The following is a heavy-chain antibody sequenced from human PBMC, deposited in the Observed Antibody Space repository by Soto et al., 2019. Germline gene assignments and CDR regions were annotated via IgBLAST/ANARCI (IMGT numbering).Heavy chain of an antibody. D-gene: IGHD3-3*01. CDR1: GFTFSSYG. Sequence: QVQLVESGGGVVQPGRSLRLSCAASGFTFSSYGMHWVRQAPGKGLEWVVVISYDGSNKYYADSVKGRFTISRDNSKNTLYLQMNSLRAEDTAVYYCAKDYESGYGYWGQGTLVTVSS. CDR2: ISYDGSNK. V-gene: IGHV3-30*18. J-gene: IGHJ4*02. CDR3: AKDYESGYGY.